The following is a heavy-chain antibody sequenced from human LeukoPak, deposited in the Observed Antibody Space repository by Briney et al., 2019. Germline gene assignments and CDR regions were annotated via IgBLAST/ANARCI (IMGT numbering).Heavy chain of an antibody. CDR3: ARDAGYSSGWDPDY. V-gene: IGHV3-30-3*01. Sequence: GGSLRLSCAASGFTFSSYAMSWVRQAPGKGLEWVAVISYDGSNKYYADSVKGRFTISRDNSKNTLYLQMNSLRAEDTAVYYCARDAGYSSGWDPDYWGQGTLVTVSS. D-gene: IGHD6-19*01. J-gene: IGHJ4*02. CDR1: GFTFSSYA. CDR2: ISYDGSNK.